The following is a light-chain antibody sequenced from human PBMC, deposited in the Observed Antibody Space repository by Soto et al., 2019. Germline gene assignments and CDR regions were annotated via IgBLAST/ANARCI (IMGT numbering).Light chain of an antibody. CDR2: EVS. CDR3: CSYAGSSTNAV. CDR1: SSDVGSYNL. V-gene: IGLV2-23*02. Sequence: QSALTQPASVSGSPGQSITISCTGTSSDVGSYNLVSWYQQHPGKAPKLMIYEVSKRPSGVSNRFSGSKSGNTASLTISGLQAEDEADYYCCSYAGSSTNAVFGGGNQLTVL. J-gene: IGLJ7*01.